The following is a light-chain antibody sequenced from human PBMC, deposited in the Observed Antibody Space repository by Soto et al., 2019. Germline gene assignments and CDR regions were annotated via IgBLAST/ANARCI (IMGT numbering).Light chain of an antibody. J-gene: IGLJ1*01. Sequence: QSVLTQPASVSGSPGQSITISCTGTSGDVGSYNLVSWYQQHPGKASKLMIYEVTKRPSGVSNLFSGSKSGNTASLTISGLQAEDEADYYCCSYAGSSTFLYVFGTGTKVTVL. CDR2: EVT. V-gene: IGLV2-23*02. CDR3: CSYAGSSTFLYV. CDR1: SGDVGSYNL.